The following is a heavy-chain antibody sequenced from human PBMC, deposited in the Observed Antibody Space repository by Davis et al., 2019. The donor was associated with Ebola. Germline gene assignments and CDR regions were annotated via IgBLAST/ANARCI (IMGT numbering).Heavy chain of an antibody. CDR1: GFTFSTYR. CDR2: ISGSSGYI. V-gene: IGHV3-21*01. J-gene: IGHJ6*03. D-gene: IGHD5/OR15-5a*01. Sequence: GESLKISCAASGFTFSTYRMNWVRQAPGKGLEWVSSISGSSGYIFYADSVKGRFTISRDNAENSLYLQMNSLRVEDTAVYFCARVAVLGDVYGYYFYYMDVWGRGTTVTVSS. CDR3: ARVAVLGDVYGYYFYYMDV.